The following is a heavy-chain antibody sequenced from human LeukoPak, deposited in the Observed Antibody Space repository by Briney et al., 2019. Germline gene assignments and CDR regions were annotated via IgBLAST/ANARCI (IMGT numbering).Heavy chain of an antibody. CDR3: VRGGGYEDFDY. CDR2: IYSSGAA. D-gene: IGHD5-12*01. CDR1: GFTVSRKY. Sequence: PGGSLRLSCAASGFTVSRKYMSWVRQAPGKGLEWVSVIYSSGAAYYADSVKGRFTISRDNSKNTVYLQVNSQRAEDTAVYYCVRGGGYEDFDYWGQGTLVTVSS. V-gene: IGHV3-66*01. J-gene: IGHJ4*02.